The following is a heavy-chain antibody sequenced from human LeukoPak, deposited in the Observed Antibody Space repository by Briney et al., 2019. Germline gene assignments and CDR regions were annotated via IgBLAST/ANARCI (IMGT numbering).Heavy chain of an antibody. V-gene: IGHV1-69*05. D-gene: IGHD2-2*01. CDR3: AREEYRSTSRKYYFDY. J-gene: IGHJ4*02. CDR1: GGTFSSYA. Sequence: SVKVSCKASGGTFSSYAISWVRQAPGQGLEWMGGIIPIFGTANYAQKFQGKVTITTDESTSTAYMELSSLRSEDTAVYYCAREEYRSTSRKYYFDYWGQGTLVTVSS. CDR2: IIPIFGTA.